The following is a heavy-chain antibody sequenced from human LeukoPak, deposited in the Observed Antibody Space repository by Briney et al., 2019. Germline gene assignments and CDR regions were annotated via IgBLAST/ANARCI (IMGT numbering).Heavy chain of an antibody. D-gene: IGHD4-17*01. J-gene: IGHJ4*02. CDR1: GFTFSSYE. CDR3: ARAHYGDYSDY. Sequence: GGSLRLSCAASGFTFSSYEMNWVRQAPGKGLEWVSYISSSGSTIYYADSVKGRFTISRDNAKNSLYLQMNSLGAEDTAVYYCARAHYGDYSDYWGQGTLVTVSS. V-gene: IGHV3-48*03. CDR2: ISSSGSTI.